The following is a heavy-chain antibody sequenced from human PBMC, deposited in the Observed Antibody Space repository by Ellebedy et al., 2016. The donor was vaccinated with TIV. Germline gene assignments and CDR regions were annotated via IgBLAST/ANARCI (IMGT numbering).Heavy chain of an antibody. CDR1: GGSFSSFA. CDR3: ARGSGGSYGMDV. D-gene: IGHD1-26*01. V-gene: IGHV1-69*04. J-gene: IGHJ6*02. CDR2: ILPILGMT. Sequence: ASVKVSCKASGGSFSSFAISWVRQAPGQGLEWMGRILPILGMTNYAQKVQGRVTMTTDTSTSTAYMELRSLRSDDTAVYYCARGSGGSYGMDVWGQGTTVTVSS.